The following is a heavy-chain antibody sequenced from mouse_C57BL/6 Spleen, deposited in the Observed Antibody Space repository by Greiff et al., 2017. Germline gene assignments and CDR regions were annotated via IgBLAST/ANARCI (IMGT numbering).Heavy chain of an antibody. Sequence: EVHLVESGEGLVKPGGSLKLSCAASGFTFSSYAMSWVRQTPEQRLEWVAYISSGGDYIYYADTVKGRFTISRDNARNTLYLQMSSLKSEDTAMYYCTRDTGSSSGYFDVWGTGTTVTVSA. CDR3: TRDTGSSSGYFDV. CDR2: ISSGGDYI. CDR1: GFTFSSYA. V-gene: IGHV5-9-1*02. D-gene: IGHD1-1*01. J-gene: IGHJ1*03.